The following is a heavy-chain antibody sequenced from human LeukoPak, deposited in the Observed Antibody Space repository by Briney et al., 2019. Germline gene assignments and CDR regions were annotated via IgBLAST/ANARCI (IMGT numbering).Heavy chain of an antibody. Sequence: GGSLRLSCAASGFTFSSHAMIWVRQAPGKGLEWVSAINSDSYYTYYADSVQGRFTISRDNSKNTLYLQMNSLRAEDTALYYCANFVDTSMGGNDYWGQGTLVTVSS. J-gene: IGHJ4*02. CDR2: INSDSYYT. D-gene: IGHD5-18*01. CDR3: ANFVDTSMGGNDY. V-gene: IGHV3-23*05. CDR1: GFTFSSHA.